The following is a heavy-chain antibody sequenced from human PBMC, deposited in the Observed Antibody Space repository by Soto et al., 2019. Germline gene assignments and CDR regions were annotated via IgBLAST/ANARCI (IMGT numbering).Heavy chain of an antibody. CDR1: GGTFSSYT. CDR2: IIPILGIA. V-gene: IGHV1-69*04. D-gene: IGHD3-9*01. Sequence: ASVKVSCKASGGTFSSYTISWVRQAPGQGLEWMGRIIPILGIANYAQKFQGRVTITADKSTSTAYMELSSLRSEDTAVYYCARESPSLLRYFDWLSEAHDAFDIWGQGTMVTVS. CDR3: ARESPSLLRYFDWLSEAHDAFDI. J-gene: IGHJ3*02.